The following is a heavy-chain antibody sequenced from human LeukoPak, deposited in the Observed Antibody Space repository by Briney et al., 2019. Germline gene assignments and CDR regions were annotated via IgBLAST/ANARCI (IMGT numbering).Heavy chain of an antibody. CDR2: ISSSGSTI. D-gene: IGHD6-13*01. CDR1: GFTFSSYE. J-gene: IGHJ3*02. Sequence: GGSLRLSCAASGFTFSSYEMNWVRQAPGKGLEWVSYISSSGSTIYYADSVKGRFTISRDNSKNTLYLQMNSLRAEDTAVYYCARDHSSSWYFAFDIWGQGTMVTVSS. CDR3: ARDHSSSWYFAFDI. V-gene: IGHV3-48*03.